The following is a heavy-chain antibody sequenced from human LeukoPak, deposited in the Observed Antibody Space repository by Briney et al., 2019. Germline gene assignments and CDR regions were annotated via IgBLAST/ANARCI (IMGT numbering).Heavy chain of an antibody. CDR1: GFTFDDYA. D-gene: IGHD3-22*01. CDR2: ISWNSGSI. Sequence: GGSLRLSCAASGFTFDDYAMHWVRQAPGKGLEWVSGISWNSGSIGYADSVKGRFTISRDNAKNSLYLQMNSLRAEDTALYYCAKDRVTYYYDSSGSITSIFDYWGQGTLVTVSS. CDR3: AKDRVTYYYDSSGSITSIFDY. V-gene: IGHV3-9*01. J-gene: IGHJ4*02.